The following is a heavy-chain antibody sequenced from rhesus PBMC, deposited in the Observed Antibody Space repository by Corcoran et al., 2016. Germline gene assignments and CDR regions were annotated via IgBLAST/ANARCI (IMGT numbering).Heavy chain of an antibody. CDR2: ISRSSGCT. CDR3: ARRPYYYDSGYFF. CDR1: GYSISSGYY. V-gene: IGHV4-99*01. D-gene: IGHD3-28*01. J-gene: IGHJ4*01. Sequence: QVQLQESGPGLVKPSETLSLTCAVSGYSISSGYYWGWIRQPPGKGLEYIGYISRSSGCTYYNPSLKSLVTISKDTSKNQFSLKLSSVTAAETAVYYCARRPYYYDSGYFFWGQGVLITVSS.